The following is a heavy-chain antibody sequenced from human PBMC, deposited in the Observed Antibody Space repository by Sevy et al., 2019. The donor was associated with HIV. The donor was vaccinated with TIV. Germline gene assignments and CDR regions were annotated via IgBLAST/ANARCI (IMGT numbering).Heavy chain of an antibody. D-gene: IGHD3-10*01. CDR1: GGSFSGYY. CDR3: ARWYYNGSGFDY. J-gene: IGHJ4*02. Sequence: SETLSLTCAVYGGSFSGYYWSWIRQPPGKGLGWIGEINHSGGTNYNPSLKSRVTISVDTSKNQFSLKLSSVTAADTAVYYCARWYYNGSGFDYWGQGTLVTVSS. CDR2: INHSGGT. V-gene: IGHV4-34*01.